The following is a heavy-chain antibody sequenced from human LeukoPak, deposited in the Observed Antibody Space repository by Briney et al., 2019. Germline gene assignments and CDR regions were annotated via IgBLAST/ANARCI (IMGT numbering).Heavy chain of an antibody. CDR3: AKGGGITDYARFDY. J-gene: IGHJ4*02. CDR1: GFSLSSYS. V-gene: IGHV3-48*01. Sequence: GGSLRLSCAASGFSLSSYSMNWVRQAPGKGLEWVSYISGSSSTIYYADSVKGRFTISRDNSKNTLYLQMNSLRAEDTAVYYCAKGGGITDYARFDYWGQGTLVTVSS. CDR2: ISGSSSTI. D-gene: IGHD1-14*01.